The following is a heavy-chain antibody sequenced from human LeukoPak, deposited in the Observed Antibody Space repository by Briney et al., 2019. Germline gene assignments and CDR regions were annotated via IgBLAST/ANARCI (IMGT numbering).Heavy chain of an antibody. J-gene: IGHJ5*02. CDR3: ARDRSLGGNSVHWFDP. D-gene: IGHD4-23*01. CDR1: GGSISSSGSYY. CDR2: IHYTGST. Sequence: SETLSLTCSVSGGSISSSGSYYWGWIRQPPGKGLEWIGTIHYTGSTYYSPSLKSRVTISLDTSKNHFSLKVSSVTAADTAVYYCARDRSLGGNSVHWFDPWGQGTLVTVSS. V-gene: IGHV4-39*07.